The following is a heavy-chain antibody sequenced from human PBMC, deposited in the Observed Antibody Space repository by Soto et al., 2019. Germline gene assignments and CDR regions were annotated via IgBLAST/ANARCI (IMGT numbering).Heavy chain of an antibody. D-gene: IGHD2-21*02. CDR2: ISGSGGSI. J-gene: IGHJ6*02. CDR3: AKGGGDSLRYGMDV. V-gene: IGHV3-23*01. Sequence: GGSLRLSCAASGFTVSSYYMSWVRQAPGKGLEWVSAISGSGGSIYYADSVKGRFTISRDNSKTTLYLQMDSLRAEDTAVYYCAKGGGDSLRYGMDVWGQGTTVTVSS. CDR1: GFTVSSYY.